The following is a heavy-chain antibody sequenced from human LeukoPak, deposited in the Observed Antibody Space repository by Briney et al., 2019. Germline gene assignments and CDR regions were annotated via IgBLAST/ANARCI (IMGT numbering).Heavy chain of an antibody. CDR1: GGTFNKYG. CDR2: INTNTGNP. D-gene: IGHD6-19*01. V-gene: IGHV7-4-1*02. Sequence: ASVKVSCTASGGTFNKYGFSWVRQAPGQGLEWMGWINTNTGNPTYAQGFTGRFVFSLDTSVSTAYLQISSLKAEDTAVYYCARDDVYSSGLYYFDYWGQGTLVTVSS. J-gene: IGHJ4*02. CDR3: ARDDVYSSGLYYFDY.